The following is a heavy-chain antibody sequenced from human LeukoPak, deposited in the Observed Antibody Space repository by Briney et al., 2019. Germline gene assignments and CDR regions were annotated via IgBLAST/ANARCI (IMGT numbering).Heavy chain of an antibody. CDR1: GFTFSSYS. CDR2: ISTSSSYI. D-gene: IGHD3-9*01. CDR3: ARDSGYYDILTGYYMAHYYYYMDV. V-gene: IGHV3-21*01. Sequence: PGGSLRLSCAASGFTFSSYSMSWVRQAPGKGLEWVSSISTSSSYIYYADSVKGRFTISRDNAKNSLYLQMNSLRAEDTAVYYYARDSGYYDILTGYYMAHYYYYMDVWGKGTTVTVSS. J-gene: IGHJ6*03.